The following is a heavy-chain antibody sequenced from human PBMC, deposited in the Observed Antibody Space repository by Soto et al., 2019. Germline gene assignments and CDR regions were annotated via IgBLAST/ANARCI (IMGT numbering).Heavy chain of an antibody. D-gene: IGHD4-17*01. J-gene: IGHJ4*02. CDR2: IYYSGST. CDR1: GGSISSSSYY. CDR3: ARHDGDDYGDYVGY. V-gene: IGHV4-39*01. Sequence: SETLSLTCTVSGGSISSSSYYWGWIRQPPGKGLEWIGSIYYSGSTYYNPSLKSRVTISVDTSKNQFSLKLSSVTAADTAVYYCARHDGDDYGDYVGYWGQGTLVTVSS.